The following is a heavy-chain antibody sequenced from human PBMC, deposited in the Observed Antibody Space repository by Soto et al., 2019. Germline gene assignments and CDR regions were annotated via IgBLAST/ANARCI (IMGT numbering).Heavy chain of an antibody. CDR3: IPSRCGGDCLRSYSSHYYYGLDV. J-gene: IGHJ6*02. CDR1: GFSLNTGGLG. V-gene: IGHV2-5*02. CDR2: IYWDDDK. Sequence: QITLKESGPTLVKPTQTLTLTCSVSGFSLNTGGLGVGWIRQPPGKALEWLALIYWDDDKRYSPSLRNRLSISKDTATNLWPFTMTNMDPVDTATYYCIPSRCGGDCLRSYSSHYYYGLDVWGQGTTVTVSS. D-gene: IGHD2-21*02.